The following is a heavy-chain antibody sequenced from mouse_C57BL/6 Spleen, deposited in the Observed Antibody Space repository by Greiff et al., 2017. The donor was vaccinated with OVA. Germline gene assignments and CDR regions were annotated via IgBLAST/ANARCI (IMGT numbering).Heavy chain of an antibody. CDR2: IDPSDSYT. CDR3: ARSPLAQASWFAY. J-gene: IGHJ3*01. Sequence: FQLQQPGAELVMPGASVKLSCKASGYTFTSYWMHWVKQRPGQGLEWIGEIDPSDSYTNYNQKFKGKSTLTVDKSSSTAYMQLSSLTSEDSAVYYCARSPLAQASWFAYWGQGTLVTVSA. D-gene: IGHD3-2*02. V-gene: IGHV1-69*01. CDR1: GYTFTSYW.